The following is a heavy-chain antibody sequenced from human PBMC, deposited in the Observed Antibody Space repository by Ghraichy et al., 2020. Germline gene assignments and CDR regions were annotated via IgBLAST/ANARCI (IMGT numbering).Heavy chain of an antibody. V-gene: IGHV3-30*18. D-gene: IGHD3-3*02. J-gene: IGHJ4*02. CDR3: AKDGGLGDTFLDY. CDR2: ISYDGSNT. CDR1: GFTFSSYG. Sequence: GGSLRLSCAASGFTFSSYGMNWVRQAPGKGLECVAVISYDGSNTYYADSVKGRFTISRDNSKNTLYLQMNSLRAEDTAVYYCAKDGGLGDTFLDYWGQGTLVIGSS.